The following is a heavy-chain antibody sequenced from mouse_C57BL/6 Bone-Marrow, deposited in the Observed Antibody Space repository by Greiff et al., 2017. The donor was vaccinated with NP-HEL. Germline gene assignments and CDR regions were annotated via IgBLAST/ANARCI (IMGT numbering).Heavy chain of an antibody. CDR2: IYPGNSDT. D-gene: IGHD1-1*01. CDR1: GYTFTSYW. V-gene: IGHV1-5*01. Sequence: EVQLQQSGTVLARPGASVKMSCKTSGYTFTSYWMHWVKQRPGQGLEWIGAIYPGNSDTRYNQKFKGKAKLTAVTSASTAYMELSSLTNEDSAFYYCTRQYYSCSNFDDWGQGTTLTVSS. J-gene: IGHJ2*01. CDR3: TRQYYSCSNFDD.